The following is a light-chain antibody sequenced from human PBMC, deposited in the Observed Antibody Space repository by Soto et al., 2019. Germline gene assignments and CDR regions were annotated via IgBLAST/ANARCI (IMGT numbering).Light chain of an antibody. Sequence: DIQGTQSPSTLSASVGDSVTITCRASHSISTWLAWYQQKPGKAPKLLIYDASSMESGVPSRISGSGSGTEFTLTINSLQPDDFATYYCQQYNTYPIYTFGQGTKLEIK. CDR2: DAS. J-gene: IGKJ2*01. CDR1: HSISTW. V-gene: IGKV1-5*01. CDR3: QQYNTYPIYT.